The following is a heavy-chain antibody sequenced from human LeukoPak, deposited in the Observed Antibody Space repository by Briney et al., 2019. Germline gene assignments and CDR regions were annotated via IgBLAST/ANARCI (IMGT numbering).Heavy chain of an antibody. J-gene: IGHJ4*02. D-gene: IGHD6-19*01. CDR1: GFTFSSYS. CDR3: ARGAGEQWLVKLEYSFDY. CDR2: ISSSSSYI. V-gene: IGHV3-21*01. Sequence: GGSLRLSCAASGFTFSSYSMNWVRQAPGKGLEWVSSISSSSSYIYYADSVKGRFTISRDNAKNSLYLQMNSLRAEDTAVYYCARGAGEQWLVKLEYSFDYWGQGTLVTVSS.